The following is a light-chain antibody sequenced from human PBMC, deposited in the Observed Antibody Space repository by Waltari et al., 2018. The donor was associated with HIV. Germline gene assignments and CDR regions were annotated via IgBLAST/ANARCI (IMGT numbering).Light chain of an antibody. Sequence: QSVLTQPPSVSGAPGQGVTISCTGSSSNIGAGYDVHWYQQLPGTAPKLLIYGSSNRPSGVPDRFSGSKSGTSASLAITGLRAEDEADYSCQSYDSRLSGFVVFGGGTKLTVL. CDR3: QSYDSRLSGFVV. CDR2: GSS. J-gene: IGLJ2*01. V-gene: IGLV1-40*01. CDR1: SSNIGAGYD.